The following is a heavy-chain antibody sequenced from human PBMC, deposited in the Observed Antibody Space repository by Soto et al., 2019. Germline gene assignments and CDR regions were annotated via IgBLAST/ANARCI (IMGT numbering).Heavy chain of an antibody. Sequence: QVQLQQWGAGLLKPSETLSLTCAVYGGSFSGYYWTWIRQPPGTGLEWIGEINHSVSPNNNPSLTSRVTIPADTSKNQFSLRLTSVAAADTAGYYCARDKIAGLFDYWGQGTLVTVSS. CDR3: ARDKIAGLFDY. CDR2: INHSVSP. CDR1: GGSFSGYY. J-gene: IGHJ4*02. D-gene: IGHD2-21*01. V-gene: IGHV4-34*01.